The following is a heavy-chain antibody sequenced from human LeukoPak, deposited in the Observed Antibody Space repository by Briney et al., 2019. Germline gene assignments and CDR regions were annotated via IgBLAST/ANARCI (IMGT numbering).Heavy chain of an antibody. CDR3: ASHGGHDFFDH. CDR1: GLTFYDYY. J-gene: IGHJ4*02. V-gene: IGHV3-11*06. D-gene: IGHD5-12*01. Sequence: AXGLTFYDYYMSWVRQAPGKGLGWFSYISLIGPYTAYAHSVKLPFTISRPNTKTSLYLQMNSLRAEDTAVYYCASHGGHDFFDHWGQGSLVTVSS. CDR2: ISLIGPYT.